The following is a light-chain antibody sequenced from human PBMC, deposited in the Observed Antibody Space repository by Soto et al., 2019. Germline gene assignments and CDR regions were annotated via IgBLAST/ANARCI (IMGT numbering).Light chain of an antibody. CDR2: EVS. J-gene: IGLJ1*01. Sequence: QSALTQPASVSGSPGQSITIYCTGASSDVGGYNFVSWYQQHPGKAPKLMIFEVSNRPSGVSNRFSGSKSGNTASLTISGLQAEDEADYYCSSYTSSSNYVFGTGTKVTVL. CDR1: SSDVGGYNF. V-gene: IGLV2-14*01. CDR3: SSYTSSSNYV.